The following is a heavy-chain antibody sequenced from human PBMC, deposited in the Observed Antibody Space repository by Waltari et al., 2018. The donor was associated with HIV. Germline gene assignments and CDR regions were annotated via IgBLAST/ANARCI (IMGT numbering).Heavy chain of an antibody. CDR3: SRGAYDSSGYWDSDH. J-gene: IGHJ4*02. D-gene: IGHD3-22*01. V-gene: IGHV3-49*03. Sequence: EVQLVESGGGLEQPGRSLRLSCITSGFTFGDYAISWFRPAPGKGLEWVGFIRRKISGGTTEYDASVKGRFSVSRDDSKSIAYLQMNSLKIEDTAVYYCSRGAYDSSGYWDSDHWGQGTLVIVSP. CDR2: IRRKISGGTT. CDR1: GFTFGDYA.